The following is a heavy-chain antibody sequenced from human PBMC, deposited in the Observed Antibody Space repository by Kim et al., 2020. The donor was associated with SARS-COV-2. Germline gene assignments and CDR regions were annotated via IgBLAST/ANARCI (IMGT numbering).Heavy chain of an antibody. CDR3: ARGKGWFED. CDR2: IKEDGNEK. CDR1: GFRLNSYS. D-gene: IGHD2-15*01. Sequence: GGSLRLSCAASGFRLNSYSMTWVRQAPGKGLEWVANIKEDGNEKYYVDSVKGRFTISRDNAKTSLYLQMNSLRADDTAVYYCARGKGWFEDWGQGTLV. V-gene: IGHV3-7*01. J-gene: IGHJ4*02.